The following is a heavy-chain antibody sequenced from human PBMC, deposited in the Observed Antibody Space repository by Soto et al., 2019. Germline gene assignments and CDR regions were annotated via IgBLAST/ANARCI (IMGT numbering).Heavy chain of an antibody. D-gene: IGHD3-22*01. V-gene: IGHV4-59*08. J-gene: IGHJ5*02. CDR1: GGSISSYY. CDR3: ARDFFDSSDYTTNWFAP. Sequence: SETLSLTCTVSGGSISSYYWSWIRQPPGKELQYIGYIYYSGSANYNPSLKSRVTISDDTSTNQFSLKLTSVTAADAAVYYCARDFFDSSDYTTNWFAPWGQGTLVTVSS. CDR2: IYYSGSA.